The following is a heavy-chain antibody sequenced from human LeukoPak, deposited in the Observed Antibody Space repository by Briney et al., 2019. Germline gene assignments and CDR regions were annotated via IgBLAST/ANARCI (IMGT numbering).Heavy chain of an antibody. CDR3: AGLDSTLGGVIVLMRFDY. Sequence: GGSLRLSCAASGFTFSSYAMSWVRQAPGKGLEWVSAISGSGGSTYYADSVKGRFTISRDNSKNTLYLQMNSLRAEDTAVYYCAGLDSTLGGVIVLMRFDYWGQGTLVTVSS. J-gene: IGHJ4*02. D-gene: IGHD3-16*02. V-gene: IGHV3-23*01. CDR1: GFTFSSYA. CDR2: ISGSGGST.